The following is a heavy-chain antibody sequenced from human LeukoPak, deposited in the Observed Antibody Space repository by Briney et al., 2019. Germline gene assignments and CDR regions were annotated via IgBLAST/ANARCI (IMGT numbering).Heavy chain of an antibody. J-gene: IGHJ4*02. Sequence: GSLRLSCAASGFTFSSYWMSWVRQAPGKGLEWIGEINHSGSTNYNPSLKSRVTISVDTSKNQFSLKLSSVTAADTAVYYCARDRGSGYNYWGQGTLVTVSS. CDR1: GFTFSSYW. CDR2: INHSGST. D-gene: IGHD5-18*01. V-gene: IGHV4-34*01. CDR3: ARDRGSGYNY.